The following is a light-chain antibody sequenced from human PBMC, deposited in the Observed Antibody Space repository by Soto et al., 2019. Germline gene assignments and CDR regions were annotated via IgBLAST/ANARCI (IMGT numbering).Light chain of an antibody. J-gene: IGKJ5*01. V-gene: IGKV3-11*01. CDR2: DVS. CDR3: QQRSDWPIT. CDR1: QTIKRSS. Sequence: EVVMTQPPATLSVSPGDGATLSCRASQTIKRSSLAWYQQKPGQPPRLLIYDVSTRATGVPARFSGSGSGTDFTLTITSLEPEDFAVYSCQQRSDWPITFGQGTRLEI.